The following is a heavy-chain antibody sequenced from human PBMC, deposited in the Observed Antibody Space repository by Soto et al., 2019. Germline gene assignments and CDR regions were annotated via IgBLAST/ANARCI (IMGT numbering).Heavy chain of an antibody. CDR1: GYTFTSYG. CDR2: ISAYNGNT. J-gene: IGHJ5*02. V-gene: IGHV1-18*01. D-gene: IGHD4-17*01. CDR3: ARDKDPSMTTVTNWEFDP. Sequence: QVQLVQSGAEVKKPGASVKVSCKASGYTFTSYGISWVRQAPGQGLEWMGWISAYNGNTNYAQKLQGRVTMTTDASTSTAYMELRSLRSDDTAVYYCARDKDPSMTTVTNWEFDPWGQGTLVTVSS.